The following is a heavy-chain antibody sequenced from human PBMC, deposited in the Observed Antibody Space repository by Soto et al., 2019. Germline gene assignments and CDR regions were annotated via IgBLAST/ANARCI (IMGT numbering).Heavy chain of an antibody. D-gene: IGHD3-10*01. CDR1: GGSFSGYY. CDR2: INHSGST. V-gene: IGHV4-34*01. J-gene: IGHJ6*02. CDR3: ARGHGSGSYSAYYYGMDV. Sequence: SETLSLTCAVYGGSFSGYYWSWIRQPPGKGLEWIGEINHSGSTNYNPSLKSRVTISVDTSKNQFSLKLSSVTAADTAVYYCARGHGSGSYSAYYYGMDVWGQGTTVTVSS.